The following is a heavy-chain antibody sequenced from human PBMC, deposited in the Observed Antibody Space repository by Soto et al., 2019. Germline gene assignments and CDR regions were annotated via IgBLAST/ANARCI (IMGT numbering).Heavy chain of an antibody. V-gene: IGHV3-21*04. CDR1: GFTFSSDS. CDR3: ARDRNYGDSHDAFDI. Sequence: PGGSLRLSCAASGFTFSSDSMIWVRQAPGKGLEWVSAISSSGTYKYYADSVKGRFTISRDNSKNTLYLQMNSLRAEDTAVYYCARDRNYGDSHDAFDIWGQGTMVTVS. CDR2: ISSSGTYK. D-gene: IGHD4-17*01. J-gene: IGHJ3*02.